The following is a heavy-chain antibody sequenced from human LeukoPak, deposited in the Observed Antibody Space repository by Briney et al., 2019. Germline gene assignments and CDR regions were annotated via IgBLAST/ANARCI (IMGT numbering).Heavy chain of an antibody. CDR2: IWYDGSNK. J-gene: IGHJ4*02. D-gene: IGHD2/OR15-2a*01. CDR1: GFTFSSYA. V-gene: IGHV3-33*08. CDR3: ARASNCISSTCSVDY. Sequence: GGSLRLSCAASGFTFSSYAMHWVRQAPGKGLEWVAVIWYDGSNKYYADSVKGRFTISRDNSKNTLYVQMNSLRAEDTAVYYCARASNCISSTCSVDYWGQGTLVTVSS.